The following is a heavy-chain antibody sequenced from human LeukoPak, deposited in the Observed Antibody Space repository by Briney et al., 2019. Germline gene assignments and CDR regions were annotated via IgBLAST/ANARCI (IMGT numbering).Heavy chain of an antibody. D-gene: IGHD7-27*01. J-gene: IGHJ4*02. Sequence: GGSLRLSCAAPGFTFSSYGMHGFGQAPGKGLEWVAVIWYDGSNKYYADSVKGRFTISRDNSKNTLYLQMNSLRAEDTAVYYCARAPGYFDYWGQGTLVTVSS. CDR1: GFTFSSYG. CDR3: ARAPGYFDY. CDR2: IWYDGSNK. V-gene: IGHV3-33*01.